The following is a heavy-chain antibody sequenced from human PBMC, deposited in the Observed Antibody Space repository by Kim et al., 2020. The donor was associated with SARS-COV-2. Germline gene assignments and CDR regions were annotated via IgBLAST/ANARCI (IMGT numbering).Heavy chain of an antibody. D-gene: IGHD2-8*02. CDR2: IYYKGTT. V-gene: IGHV4-39*01. CDR3: ARHNQDGTSTGGIFDY. CDR1: GGSVTNGFY. J-gene: IGHJ4*02. Sequence: SETLSLTCTVSGGSVTNGFYWGWIRQAPGQWLEWIGNIYYKGTTYYNPSLSSRLTMSIDTSKNQFSLKLNSLTAADTAFYYCARHNQDGTSTGGIFDYWGQGALVTVSS.